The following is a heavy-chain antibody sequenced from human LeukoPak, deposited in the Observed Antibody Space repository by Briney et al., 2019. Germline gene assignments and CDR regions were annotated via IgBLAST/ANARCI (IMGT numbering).Heavy chain of an antibody. CDR3: ARAVAADF. D-gene: IGHD6-19*01. J-gene: IGHJ4*02. CDR2: ITADGTNK. V-gene: IGHV3-48*02. Sequence: TGGSLRLSCAASGFTFSRYEMNWVRQAPGKGLEWISYITADGTNKYDADSVKGRFTISRDNAKNSLYLQMNSLRDEDTAVYYCARAVAADFWGQGTQVTVSS. CDR1: GFTFSRYE.